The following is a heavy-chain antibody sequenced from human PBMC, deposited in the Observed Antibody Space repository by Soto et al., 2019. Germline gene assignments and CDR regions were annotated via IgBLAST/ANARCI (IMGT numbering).Heavy chain of an antibody. J-gene: IGHJ4*02. D-gene: IGHD6-19*01. CDR3: ARDSGWYSGGDY. V-gene: IGHV1-8*01. Sequence: QVQLVQSGAEVKKPGASVKVSCKASGYTFTSYDINWVRQATGQGLEWMGWMNPNSGNTGYAQKFQGRVTMTRNTSNNTDHMELRSLRSEDTAVYYCARDSGWYSGGDYWGQGTLVTVSS. CDR1: GYTFTSYD. CDR2: MNPNSGNT.